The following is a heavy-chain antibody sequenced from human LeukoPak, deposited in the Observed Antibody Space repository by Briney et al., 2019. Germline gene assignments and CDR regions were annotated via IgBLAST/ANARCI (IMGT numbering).Heavy chain of an antibody. V-gene: IGHV4-39*01. CDR3: ARHENRNDGFDY. D-gene: IGHD1-1*01. J-gene: IGHJ4*02. CDR2: IYYSGNT. CDR1: GGSISRSSYY. Sequence: SETLSLTCIVSGGSISRSSYYWGWIRQPPGNGLEWFGRIYYSGNTYCSPSLKSRVTISGDRSKNQFSLKLSSVTAADTAVYYCARHENRNDGFDYWGQGTLVTVSS.